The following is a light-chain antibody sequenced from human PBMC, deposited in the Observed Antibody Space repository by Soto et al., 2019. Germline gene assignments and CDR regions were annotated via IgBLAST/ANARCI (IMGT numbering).Light chain of an antibody. CDR3: ASYAGSKGVL. CDR2: EVN. V-gene: IGLV2-8*01. Sequence: QSALTQPPSASGSPGQSVTISCTGTGSDVGNYYYVSWYQQHPGKAPKLVIYEVNKRPSGVPDRFSGSKSGNTASLTVSGLKAEDEADYYCASYAGSKGVLFGGGTKLTVL. CDR1: GSDVGNYYY. J-gene: IGLJ3*02.